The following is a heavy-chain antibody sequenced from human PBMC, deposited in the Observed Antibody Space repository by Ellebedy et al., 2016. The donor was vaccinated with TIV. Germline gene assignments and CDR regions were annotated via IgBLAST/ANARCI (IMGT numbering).Heavy chain of an antibody. J-gene: IGHJ6*02. CDR1: GFTFSSYA. V-gene: IGHV3-30-3*01. Sequence: GGSLRLSXAASGFTFSSYAMHWVRQAPGKGLEWVAVISYDGSNKYYADSVKGRFTISRDNSKNTLYLQMNSLRAEDTAVYYCARDRITMVRGGSQNQYYYYGMDVWGQGTTVTVSS. D-gene: IGHD3-10*01. CDR2: ISYDGSNK. CDR3: ARDRITMVRGGSQNQYYYYGMDV.